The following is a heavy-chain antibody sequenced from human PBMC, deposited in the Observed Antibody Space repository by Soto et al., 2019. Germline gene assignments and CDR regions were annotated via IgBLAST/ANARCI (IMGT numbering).Heavy chain of an antibody. CDR3: TRWYYGMDV. V-gene: IGHV3-73*01. Sequence: EVQLVESGGGLVQPGGSLKLSCAASGFTFSGSATHWVRQASGKGLEWVGRIRSKANSYATTYAASVKGRFTISRDDSKNRAYLQMNSLKAEDTAVYYCTRWYYGMDVWGQGTTVTVSS. CDR2: IRSKANSYAT. CDR1: GFTFSGSA. J-gene: IGHJ6*02. D-gene: IGHD2-15*01.